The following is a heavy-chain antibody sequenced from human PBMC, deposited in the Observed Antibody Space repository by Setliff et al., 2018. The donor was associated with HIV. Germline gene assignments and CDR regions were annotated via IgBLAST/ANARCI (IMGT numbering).Heavy chain of an antibody. J-gene: IGHJ3*02. CDR2: IYYSGST. CDR3: ARTGPHSAAQDAFDI. D-gene: IGHD4-4*01. V-gene: IGHV4-39*01. Sequence: SETLSLTCTVAGGSISSSSYYWGWIRQPAGKGLEWIGSIYYSGSTYYNPSLKSRVTISVDTSKNQFSLKLSSVTAEDTGVYYCARTGPHSAAQDAFDIWGQGTVVTVSS. CDR1: GGSISSSSYY.